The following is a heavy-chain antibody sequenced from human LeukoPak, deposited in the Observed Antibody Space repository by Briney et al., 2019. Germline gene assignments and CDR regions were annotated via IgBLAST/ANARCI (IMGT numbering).Heavy chain of an antibody. J-gene: IGHJ5*02. CDR3: ARDVDGGEFLNNWFDP. CDR1: GYSISSGYY. CDR2: IYHSGST. V-gene: IGHV4-38-2*02. Sequence: KTSETLSLTCCVSGYSISSGYYWGWIRQPPGKGLEWIGTIYHSGSTYYNLSLKSRVTISVDTSKNQFSLKLSSVTAADTAVYYCARDVDGGEFLNNWFDPWGQGTLVTVSS. D-gene: IGHD3-10*01.